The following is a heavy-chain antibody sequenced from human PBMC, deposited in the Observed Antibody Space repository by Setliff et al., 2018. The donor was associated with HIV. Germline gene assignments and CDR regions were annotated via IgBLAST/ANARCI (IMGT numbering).Heavy chain of an antibody. V-gene: IGHV4-34*01. CDR3: ARGTRIYYGSGKLYYYGMDV. Sequence: SETLSLTCAVYGDSFSGSYWSWIRQSPGTGLEWIGEVNHNGGTNYNPSLKSRVVVSVDRSKNQFSLKLISVTSADTAVYYCARGTRIYYGSGKLYYYGMDVWGQGTTVTVSS. CDR1: GDSFSGSY. J-gene: IGHJ6*02. D-gene: IGHD3-10*01. CDR2: VNHNGGT.